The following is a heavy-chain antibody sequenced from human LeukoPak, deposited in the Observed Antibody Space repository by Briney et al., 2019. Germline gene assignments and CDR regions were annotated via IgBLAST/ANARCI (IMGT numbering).Heavy chain of an antibody. J-gene: IGHJ6*03. D-gene: IGHD6-19*01. CDR3: AKPKSSGWSFFYYYLDV. CDR2: ISGNGGST. Sequence: PGGSLRLSCAASGFTFSTYAMNWVRQAPGKGLEWVSAISGNGGSTFYAGSVKGRFTISRDNSKNTLYLQMNSLRGDDTAVYYCAKPKSSGWSFFYYYLDVLGKGTTVTVSS. V-gene: IGHV3-23*01. CDR1: GFTFSTYA.